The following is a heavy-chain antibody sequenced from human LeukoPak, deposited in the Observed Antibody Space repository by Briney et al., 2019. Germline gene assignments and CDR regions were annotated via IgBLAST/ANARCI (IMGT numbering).Heavy chain of an antibody. CDR1: GYSISSGYY. CDR2: IYHSGST. D-gene: IGHD3-10*01. CDR3: ARTYYGDNWFDP. Sequence: SETLSLTCTVSGYSISSGYYWGWIRQPPGQGLEWIGSIYHSGSTYYNPSLKSRVIISVDTTKNQFSLNMRSVTAADTAVYYCARTYYGDNWFDPWGQGTLVTVSS. V-gene: IGHV4-38-2*02. J-gene: IGHJ5*02.